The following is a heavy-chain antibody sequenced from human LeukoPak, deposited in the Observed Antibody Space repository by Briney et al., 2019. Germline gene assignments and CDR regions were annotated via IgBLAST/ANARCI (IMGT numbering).Heavy chain of an antibody. D-gene: IGHD5-12*01. CDR2: ISSISSYI. CDR1: GFTFSSYS. CDR3: AREGGGYAIDY. J-gene: IGHJ4*02. V-gene: IGHV3-21*01. Sequence: PGGSLRLSCAASGFTFSSYSMNWVRQAPGKGLEWVSSISSISSYIYYADSVKGRFTISRDNAKNSLYLQMNSLRAEDTAVYSCAREGGGYAIDYWGQGTLVTVSS.